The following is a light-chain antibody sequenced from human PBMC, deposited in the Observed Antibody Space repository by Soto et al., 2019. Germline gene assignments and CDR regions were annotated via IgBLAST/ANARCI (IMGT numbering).Light chain of an antibody. CDR2: DTS. Sequence: EIVLTQSPGTLSLSPGERATLSCRASQRPSNSHVAWYLLKPGQAPRLLIFDTSSRATGIPDRFSGSGSGTDFILTISRLEPEDFALYYCGQFVSSPPRTFGQGTKVDIK. CDR3: GQFVSSPPRT. J-gene: IGKJ1*01. V-gene: IGKV3-20*01. CDR1: QRPSNSH.